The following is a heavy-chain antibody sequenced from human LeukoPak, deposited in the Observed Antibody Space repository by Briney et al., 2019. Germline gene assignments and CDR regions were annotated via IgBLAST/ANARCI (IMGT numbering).Heavy chain of an antibody. J-gene: IGHJ4*02. V-gene: IGHV3-21*01. D-gene: IGHD6-6*01. CDR1: GFTFSSYS. Sequence: GGSLRLSCAASGFTFSSYSMNWVRQAPGKGLEWVSSISSSSSYIYYADSVKGRFTISRDNAKNSLYLQMNSLRAEDTAVYYCARGGQLRPTRPDYWGQGTLVTVSS. CDR3: ARGGQLRPTRPDY. CDR2: ISSSSSYI.